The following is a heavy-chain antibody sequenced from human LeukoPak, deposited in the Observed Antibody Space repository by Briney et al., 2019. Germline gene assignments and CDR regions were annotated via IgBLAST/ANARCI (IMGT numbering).Heavy chain of an antibody. V-gene: IGHV3-11*01. CDR3: ARSGHCISTSCYSIWRRSLYGMDV. CDR2: ISTSGTTM. CDR1: GFTFSDHY. J-gene: IGHJ6*02. Sequence: GSLRLSCAASGFTFSDHYMSWIRLAPGKGLEWVSSISTSGTTMYYADSVKGRFTISRDNAKNSLYLQMNSLRAEDTAVYYCARSGHCISTSCYSIWRRSLYGMDVWGQGTTVTVSS. D-gene: IGHD2-2*02.